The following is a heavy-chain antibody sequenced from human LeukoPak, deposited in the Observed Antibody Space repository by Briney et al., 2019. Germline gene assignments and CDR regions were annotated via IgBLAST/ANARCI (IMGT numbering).Heavy chain of an antibody. J-gene: IGHJ3*02. CDR1: GFTFSGYW. V-gene: IGHV3-7*04. D-gene: IGHD6-13*01. CDR3: ARDWQWQQLDGDAFDI. Sequence: PGGSLRLSCAAPGFTFSGYWMSWVRQAPGKGLEWVANIKQAGSEKYYADSVKGRFTISRDNAKNSLFPQMNGLRAEDTAVYYCARDWQWQQLDGDAFDIWGQGTMVTVSS. CDR2: IKQAGSEK.